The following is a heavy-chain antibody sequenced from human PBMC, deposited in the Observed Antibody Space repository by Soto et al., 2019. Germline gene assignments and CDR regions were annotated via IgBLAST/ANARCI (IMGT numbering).Heavy chain of an antibody. Sequence: SGPTLVNPTQTLTLTCTFSGFSLSTSGVGVGWIRQPPGKALEWLALIYWDDDKRYSPSLKSRLTITKDTSKNQVVLTMTNMDPVDTAIYYCAHGISMVRGVVVFDYWGQGTLVTVSS. D-gene: IGHD3-10*01. J-gene: IGHJ4*02. CDR1: GFSLSTSGVG. V-gene: IGHV2-5*02. CDR3: AHGISMVRGVVVFDY. CDR2: IYWDDDK.